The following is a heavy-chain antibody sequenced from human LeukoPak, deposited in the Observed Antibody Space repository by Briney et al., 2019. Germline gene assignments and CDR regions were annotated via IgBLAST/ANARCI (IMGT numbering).Heavy chain of an antibody. Sequence: ASVKVSCKPSGYSLTGYNMHWVRQAPGQGLEWMGWINPMRGGTKYAQKFQGRLTMTSDTSISTAYMDLTSLTSDDTAVYYCARGMGSSWFDHWGQGTLVTVSS. CDR1: GYSLTGYN. CDR2: INPMRGGT. V-gene: IGHV1-2*02. CDR3: ARGMGSSWFDH. D-gene: IGHD2-2*01. J-gene: IGHJ5*02.